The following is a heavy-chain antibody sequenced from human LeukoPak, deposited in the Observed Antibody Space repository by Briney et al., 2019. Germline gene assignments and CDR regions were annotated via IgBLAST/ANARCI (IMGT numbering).Heavy chain of an antibody. J-gene: IGHJ5*02. Sequence: SETLSLTCTVSGGSISSYYWSWIRQPPGKGLEWIGYIYYSGSTNYNPSLKSRVTISVDTSKNQFSLKLSSVTAADTAVYYCVRDLRGIAAAGTGWFDPWGQGTLVTVSS. V-gene: IGHV4-59*12. CDR3: VRDLRGIAAAGTGWFDP. CDR1: GGSISSYY. CDR2: IYYSGST. D-gene: IGHD6-13*01.